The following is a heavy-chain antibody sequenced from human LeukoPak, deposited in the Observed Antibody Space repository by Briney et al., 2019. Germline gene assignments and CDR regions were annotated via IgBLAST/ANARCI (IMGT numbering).Heavy chain of an antibody. CDR2: INPNSGGT. J-gene: IGHJ1*01. CDR1: GYTFTGYY. Sequence: ASVKVSRKAFGYTFTGYYIHWVRQAPGQGLEWMGWINPNSGGTNYAQKFRGRVTMTRDTSISTAYMELSRLRSDDTAVYYCARVAFSIDYGGNTEHFQHWGQGTLVTVSS. CDR3: ARVAFSIDYGGNTEHFQH. V-gene: IGHV1-2*02. D-gene: IGHD4-23*01.